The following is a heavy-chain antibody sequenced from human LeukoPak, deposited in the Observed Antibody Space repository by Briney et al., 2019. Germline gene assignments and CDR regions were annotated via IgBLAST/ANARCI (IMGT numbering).Heavy chain of an antibody. CDR1: GYTFTSYG. Sequence: ASVRVSCKASGYTFTSYGINWVRQAPGQGLEWVGWISAYNGDTNYAQNLQGRVTMTTDTSTSTAYMELRSLRSDDTAVYYCAGGSGYYSDYYYYYGMDVWGQGTTVTVSS. V-gene: IGHV1-18*01. CDR2: ISAYNGDT. J-gene: IGHJ6*02. D-gene: IGHD3-22*01. CDR3: AGGSGYYSDYYYYYGMDV.